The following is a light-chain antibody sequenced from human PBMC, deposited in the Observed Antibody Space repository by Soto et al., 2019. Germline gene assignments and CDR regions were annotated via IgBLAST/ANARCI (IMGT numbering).Light chain of an antibody. V-gene: IGKV1-39*01. CDR3: QQSYSTPVA. CDR2: AAS. J-gene: IGKJ1*01. CDR1: QSIRSS. Sequence: DIQMTQSPSSLSASVGDRVTITCRASQSIRSSLNWYQQKPGKAPKLLIYAASSLKSGVPSRFSGSGSGTDFTLTISSLPPEDFATYYCQQSYSTPVAFGQGTKVEIK.